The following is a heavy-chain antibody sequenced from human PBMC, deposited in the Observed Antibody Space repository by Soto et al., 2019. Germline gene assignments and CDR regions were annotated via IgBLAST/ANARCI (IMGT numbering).Heavy chain of an antibody. CDR1: GGTFSSYA. CDR3: AREGYYDSSGTFDY. Sequence: QVQLVQSGAEVKKPGSSVKVSCKASGGTFSSYAISWVRQAPGQGLEWMGGIIPIFGTANYAQKFQGRVTITADESTXXXYMXXXXXXXXXTTVYYCAREGYYDSSGTFDYWGQGTLVTVSS. V-gene: IGHV1-69*12. CDR2: IIPIFGTA. D-gene: IGHD3-22*01. J-gene: IGHJ4*02.